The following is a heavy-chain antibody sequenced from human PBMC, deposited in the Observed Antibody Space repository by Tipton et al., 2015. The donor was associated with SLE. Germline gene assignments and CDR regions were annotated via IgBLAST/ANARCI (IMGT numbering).Heavy chain of an antibody. V-gene: IGHV4-39*07. CDR1: GGSISSSSYY. Sequence: TLSLTCTVSGGSISSSSYYWGWIRQPPGKGLEWIGSIYYSGSTNYNPSLKSRVTISVDTSKNQFSPKLSSVTAADTAVYYCARGPDRAAFDWGQGTLVTVSS. CDR3: ARGPDRAAFD. D-gene: IGHD6-13*01. CDR2: IYYSGST. J-gene: IGHJ4*02.